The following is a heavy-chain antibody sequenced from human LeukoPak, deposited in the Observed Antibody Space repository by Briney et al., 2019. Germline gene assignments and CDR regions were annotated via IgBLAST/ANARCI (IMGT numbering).Heavy chain of an antibody. V-gene: IGHV3-23*01. D-gene: IGHD7-27*01. CDR2: ISGSGGST. CDR3: ARETGYLDDY. Sequence: GGSLRLSCAASGFTFSSYAMSWVRQAPGKGLEWVSAISGSGGSTYYADSVKGRFTISRDNAKNSLYLQMNSLRAEDTAVYYCARETGYLDDYWGQGTLVTVSS. CDR1: GFTFSSYA. J-gene: IGHJ4*02.